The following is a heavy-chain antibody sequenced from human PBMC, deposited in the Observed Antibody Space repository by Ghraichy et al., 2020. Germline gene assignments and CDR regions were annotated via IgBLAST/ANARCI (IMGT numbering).Heavy chain of an antibody. D-gene: IGHD4-23*01. CDR2: TYYTSTWFN. CDR3: ARGRNSAFDI. CDR1: GDSVSSNGVA. J-gene: IGHJ3*02. V-gene: IGHV6-1*01. Sequence: SETLSLTCAISGDSVSSNGVAWNWIRQSPSRGLEWLGRTYYTSTWFNDNAKSVRGRITINPDTYENQFSLQLSSVIPEDTAVYYCARGRNSAFDICAQGTMVIFSS.